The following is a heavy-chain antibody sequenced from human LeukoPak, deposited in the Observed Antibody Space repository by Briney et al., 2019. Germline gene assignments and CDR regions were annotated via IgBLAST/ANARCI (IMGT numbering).Heavy chain of an antibody. Sequence: PSETLSLTCTVSGGSVSSGGYYWSWIRQHPGKGLEWIGYIYYSGSTYYNPSLKSRVTISVDTSKNQFSLKLSSVTAADTAVYYCARDMRRGYIIWGQGTLVTVSS. CDR2: IYYSGST. CDR3: ARDMRRGYII. D-gene: IGHD1-1*01. CDR1: GGSVSSGGYY. J-gene: IGHJ4*02. V-gene: IGHV4-31*03.